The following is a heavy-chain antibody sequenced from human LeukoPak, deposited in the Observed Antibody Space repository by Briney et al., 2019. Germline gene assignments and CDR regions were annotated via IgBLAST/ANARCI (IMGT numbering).Heavy chain of an antibody. CDR3: ASFYCSGGSCYQYYSYYYMDV. J-gene: IGHJ6*03. D-gene: IGHD2-15*01. CDR2: IYYSGST. CDR1: GGSINTPNYY. Sequence: SETLSLTCTVSGGSINTPNYYWGWIRQTPGKGLEWIGSIYYSGSTYSNPSLQSRVTISVDTSKNQFSLKLNSVTAADTAVYYCASFYCSGGSCYQYYSYYYMDVWGKGTTVTISS. V-gene: IGHV4-39*01.